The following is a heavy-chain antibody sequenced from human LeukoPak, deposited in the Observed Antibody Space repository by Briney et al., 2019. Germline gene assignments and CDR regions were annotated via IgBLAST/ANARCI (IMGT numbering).Heavy chain of an antibody. CDR1: GYTFTGYY. V-gene: IGHV1-2*02. Sequence: ASVKVSCKASGYTFTGYYMHWVRQAPGQGLEWMGWINPNSGGTNYAQKFQGRVTMTRDTSISTAYMELSRLRSDDTAVYYCARDWEAVAGIDYWGQGTLVTVSS. CDR2: INPNSGGT. J-gene: IGHJ4*02. D-gene: IGHD6-19*01. CDR3: ARDWEAVAGIDY.